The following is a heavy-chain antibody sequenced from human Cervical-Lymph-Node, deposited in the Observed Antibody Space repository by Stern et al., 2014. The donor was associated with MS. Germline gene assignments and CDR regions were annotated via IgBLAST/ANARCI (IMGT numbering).Heavy chain of an antibody. D-gene: IGHD6-13*01. CDR3: ARDSTPVYSSSWYGMDV. CDR2: ISSSSSYI. J-gene: IGHJ6*02. CDR1: GFTFSSYS. Sequence: EVQLVESGGGLVKPGGPLRLSCAASGFTFSSYSMNWVRQAPGKGQEWDSSISSSSSYIYYADSVKGRFTISRDNAKNSLYLQMNSLRAEDTAVYYCARDSTPVYSSSWYGMDVWGQGTTVTVSS. V-gene: IGHV3-21*01.